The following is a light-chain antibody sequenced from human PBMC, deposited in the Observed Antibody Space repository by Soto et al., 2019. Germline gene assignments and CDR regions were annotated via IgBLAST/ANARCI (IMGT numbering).Light chain of an antibody. Sequence: QSALTQPASVSGSPGQSLTISCTGTSSDVGSSNFVSWYQQHPGKAPKLIIYEGSRRPSGVSGRFSGSKSGNAASLTISGLQAEDEADYYCCSFPVSSIFYVFGTGTKLTVL. V-gene: IGLV2-23*01. CDR1: SSDVGSSNF. CDR2: EGS. J-gene: IGLJ1*01. CDR3: CSFPVSSIFYV.